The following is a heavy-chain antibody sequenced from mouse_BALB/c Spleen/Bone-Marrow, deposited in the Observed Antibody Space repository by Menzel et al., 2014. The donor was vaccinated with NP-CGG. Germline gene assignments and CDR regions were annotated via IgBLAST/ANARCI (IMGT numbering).Heavy chain of an antibody. J-gene: IGHJ2*01. CDR3: ANGNFDY. D-gene: IGHD2-1*01. CDR1: GYSITSGYS. V-gene: IGHV3-1*02. Sequence: DVKLVESGPDLVKPSQSLSLTCTVTGYSITSGYSLHWIRQFPGNKLEWMGYIHYSGSTNYNPSLKGRISITRDTSKNQFFLQLNSVTTEDTATYYCANGNFDYWGQGTTLTVSS. CDR2: IHYSGST.